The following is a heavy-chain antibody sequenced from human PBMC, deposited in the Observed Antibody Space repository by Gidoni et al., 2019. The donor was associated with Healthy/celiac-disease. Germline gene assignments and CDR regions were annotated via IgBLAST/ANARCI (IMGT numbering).Heavy chain of an antibody. V-gene: IGHV3-21*01. J-gene: IGHJ6*02. Sequence: YGMNWVRQAPGKGLEWVSSISSSSSYIYYADSVKGRFTISRDNAKNSLYLQMNSLRAEDTAVYYCARGSLVVPATIDDHNYYYYGMDVWGQGTTVTVSS. CDR3: ARGSLVVPATIDDHNYYYYGMDV. CDR2: ISSSSSYI. CDR1: YG. D-gene: IGHD2-15*01.